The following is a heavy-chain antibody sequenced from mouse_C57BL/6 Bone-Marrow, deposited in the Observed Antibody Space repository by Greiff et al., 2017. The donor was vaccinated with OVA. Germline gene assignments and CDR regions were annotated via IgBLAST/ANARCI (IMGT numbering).Heavy chain of an antibody. D-gene: IGHD1-1*01. CDR1: GYTFTSYW. V-gene: IGHV1-5*01. CDR2: IYPGNSDT. J-gene: IGHJ2*01. CDR3: TRSGPLITTVVGFDY. Sequence: EVQLQQSGTVLARPGASVKMSCKTSGYTFTSYWMHWVKQRPGQGLEWIGAIYPGNSDTSYNQKFKGKAKLTAVTSASTAYMELSSLTNEDSAVYYCTRSGPLITTVVGFDYWGQGTTLTVSS.